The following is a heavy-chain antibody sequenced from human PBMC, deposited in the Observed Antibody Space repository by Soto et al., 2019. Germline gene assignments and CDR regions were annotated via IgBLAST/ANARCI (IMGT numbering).Heavy chain of an antibody. J-gene: IGHJ4*02. D-gene: IGHD3-22*01. CDR3: ARLPSYDISDYYLTSYFDS. CDR2: IYYDGNT. V-gene: IGHV4-39*01. Sequence: TSETLSLTCTVSGDSITSSSHYWGWIRQPPGKGLECIANIYYDGNTYYNPSLKSRVAISLDTSKNQFSLRLNSVTAADTAVYYCARLPSYDISDYYLTSYFDSWGQGTLVTVSS. CDR1: GDSITSSSHY.